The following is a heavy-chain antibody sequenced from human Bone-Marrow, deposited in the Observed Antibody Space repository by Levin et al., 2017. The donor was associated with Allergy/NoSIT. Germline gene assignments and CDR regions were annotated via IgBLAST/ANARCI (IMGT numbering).Heavy chain of an antibody. D-gene: IGHD3-3*01. CDR2: ISYDGSNK. J-gene: IGHJ5*02. V-gene: IGHV3-30*18. CDR1: GFTFSSYG. CDR3: AKDIRYYDFWSGYLWFDP. Sequence: GESLKISCAASGFTFSSYGMHWVRQAPGKGLEWVAVISYDGSNKYYADSVKGRFTISRDNSKNTLYLQMNSLRAEDTAVYYCAKDIRYYDFWSGYLWFDPWGQGTLVTVSS.